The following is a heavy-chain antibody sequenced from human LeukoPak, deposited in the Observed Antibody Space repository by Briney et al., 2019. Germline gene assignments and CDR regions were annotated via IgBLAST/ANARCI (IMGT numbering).Heavy chain of an antibody. Sequence: SETLSLTCTVSGGYISSYYWSWIRQPPGKGLEWIGYIYYSGSTNYNPSLKSRVTISVDTSKNQFSLKLSSVTAADTAVYYCARLPWSAYYYDSSGYGAFDIWGQGTMVTVSS. CDR3: ARLPWSAYYYDSSGYGAFDI. V-gene: IGHV4-59*08. CDR1: GGYISSYY. J-gene: IGHJ3*02. CDR2: IYYSGST. D-gene: IGHD3-22*01.